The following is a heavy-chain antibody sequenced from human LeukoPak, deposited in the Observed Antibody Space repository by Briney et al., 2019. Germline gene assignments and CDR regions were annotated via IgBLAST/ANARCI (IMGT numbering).Heavy chain of an antibody. D-gene: IGHD2-21*01. Sequence: SVKVSCKASGGTFSSYAISWVRQAPGQGLEWMGGIIPILGTANYAQKFQGRVTITADESTSTAYMELSSLRSEDTAVYYCARGYCGGDCHLDYWGQGTLVTVSS. CDR1: GGTFSSYA. CDR2: IIPILGTA. V-gene: IGHV1-69*13. J-gene: IGHJ4*02. CDR3: ARGYCGGDCHLDY.